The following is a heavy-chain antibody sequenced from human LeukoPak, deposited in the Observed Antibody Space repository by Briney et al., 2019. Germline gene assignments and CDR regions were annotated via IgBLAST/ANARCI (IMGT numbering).Heavy chain of an antibody. J-gene: IGHJ2*01. CDR1: GGSISSSISPYS. V-gene: IGHV4-4*07. CDR2: VHATGNS. CDR3: VRDNGAFGL. Sequence: SETLSLICTASGGSISSSISPYSWGWIRQPAGKGLEWIGRVHATGNSNYNPSLKSRVTMSLDASKNQFSLRLGSVTAADTAVYYCVRDNGAFGLWGRGTLVTVSS. D-gene: IGHD2-8*01.